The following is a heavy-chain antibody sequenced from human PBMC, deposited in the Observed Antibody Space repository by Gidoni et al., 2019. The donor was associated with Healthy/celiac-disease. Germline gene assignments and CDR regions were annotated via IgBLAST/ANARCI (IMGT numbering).Heavy chain of an antibody. D-gene: IGHD6-19*01. CDR1: GFTCSSYG. CDR2: ISYDGSNK. Sequence: QVQLVESGGGVVQTGRSLRRSCAASGFTCSSYGLHWVRQAPGKGLEWVAVISYDGSNKYYADSVKGRFTISRDNSKNTLYLQMNSLRAEDTAVYYCAKDTRIGSGWMDYYYMDVWGKGTTVTVSS. V-gene: IGHV3-30*18. J-gene: IGHJ6*03. CDR3: AKDTRIGSGWMDYYYMDV.